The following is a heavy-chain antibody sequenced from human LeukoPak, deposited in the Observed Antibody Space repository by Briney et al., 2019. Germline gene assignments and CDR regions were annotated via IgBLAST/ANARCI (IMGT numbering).Heavy chain of an antibody. CDR3: ATARILVGVVIIPLPYT. CDR2: IIPIFGTA. J-gene: IGHJ5*02. D-gene: IGHD3-3*01. Sequence: ASVKVSCKASGGTFSSYAISWVRQAPGQGLEWMGGIIPIFGTANYAQKFQGRVTITADESTSTAYMELSSLRSEDTAVYYCATARILVGVVIIPLPYTWGQGTLVTVSS. V-gene: IGHV1-69*13. CDR1: GGTFSSYA.